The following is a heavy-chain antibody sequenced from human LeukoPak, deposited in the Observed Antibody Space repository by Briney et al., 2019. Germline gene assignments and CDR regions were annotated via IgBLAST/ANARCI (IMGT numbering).Heavy chain of an antibody. CDR2: IHKAGTES. J-gene: IGHJ4*02. Sequence: GGSLRLSCAASGFTFSSYSMNWVRQAPGKGLEWVANIHKAGTESYYVDSVKGRFAISRDNAKNSLYLQLSSLRVDDTAVYYCARVGTWELQRVFDYWGQGTLVTVSS. V-gene: IGHV3-7*01. CDR1: GFTFSSYS. CDR3: ARVGTWELQRVFDY. D-gene: IGHD1-26*01.